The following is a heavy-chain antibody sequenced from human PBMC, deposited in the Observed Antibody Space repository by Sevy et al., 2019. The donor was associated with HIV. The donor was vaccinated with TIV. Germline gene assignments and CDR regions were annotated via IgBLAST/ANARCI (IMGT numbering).Heavy chain of an antibody. J-gene: IGHJ4*02. V-gene: IGHV4-39*01. CDR2: IYYSGST. CDR1: GGSISSSSYY. CDR3: ARLGETGDY. Sequence: SETLSLTCTVSGGSISSSSYYWGWIRQPPGKGLGWIGSIYYSGSTYYNPSLKGRVTISVDTSKNQFSLKLSSVTAADTAVYYCARLGETGDYWGQGTLVTVSS. D-gene: IGHD2-21*01.